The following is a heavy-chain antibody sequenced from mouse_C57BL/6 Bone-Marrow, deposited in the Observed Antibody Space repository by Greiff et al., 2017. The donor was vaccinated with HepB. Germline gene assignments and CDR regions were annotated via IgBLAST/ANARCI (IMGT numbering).Heavy chain of an antibody. J-gene: IGHJ2*01. CDR2: ISDGGSYT. V-gene: IGHV5-4*01. D-gene: IGHD1-1*01. Sequence: EVKLMESGGGLVKPGGSLKLSCAASGFTFSSYAMSWVRQTPEKRLEWVATISDGGSYTYYPDNVKGRFTISRDNAKNNLYLQMSHLKSEDTAMYYCARDRYYGSRGNFDYWGQGTTLTVSS. CDR1: GFTFSSYA. CDR3: ARDRYYGSRGNFDY.